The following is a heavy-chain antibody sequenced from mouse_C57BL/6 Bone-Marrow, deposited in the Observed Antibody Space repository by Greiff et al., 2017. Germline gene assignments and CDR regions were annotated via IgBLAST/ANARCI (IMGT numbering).Heavy chain of an antibody. J-gene: IGHJ1*03. V-gene: IGHV1-55*01. CDR1: GYTFTSYW. CDR2: IYPGSGST. CDR3: ARNCGSSYGRYFDV. D-gene: IGHD1-1*01. Sequence: QVQLQPPGAELVKPGASVKMSCKASGYTFTSYWITWVKQRPGQGLEWIGDIYPGSGSTNYNEKFKSKATLTLDTSSSTAYMQLSSLTSEDSAVYYCARNCGSSYGRYFDVWGTGTTVTVSS.